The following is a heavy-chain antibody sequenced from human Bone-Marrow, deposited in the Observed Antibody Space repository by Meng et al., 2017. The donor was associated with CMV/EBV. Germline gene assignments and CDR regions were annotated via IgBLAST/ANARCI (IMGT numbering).Heavy chain of an antibody. V-gene: IGHV3-33*01. CDR3: VRDPSATTGGMDV. Sequence: GESLKISCAASGFTFSSYGMHWVRQAPGKGLEWVAVIWYDGSNKYYADSVKGRFTISRDNSKNTLYLQMNSLRAEDTAVYYCVRDPSATTGGMDVWGRGTTATVSS. CDR1: GFTFSSYG. J-gene: IGHJ6*02. D-gene: IGHD1-7*01. CDR2: IWYDGSNK.